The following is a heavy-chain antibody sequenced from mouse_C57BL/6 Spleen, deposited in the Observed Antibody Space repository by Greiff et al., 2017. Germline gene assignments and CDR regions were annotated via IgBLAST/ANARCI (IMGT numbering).Heavy chain of an antibody. CDR3: AREDYGSSRFYAMDC. D-gene: IGHD1-1*01. CDR1: GYAFSSYW. V-gene: IGHV1-80*01. CDR2: IYPGDGDT. Sequence: VQLQQSGAELVKPGASVTISCKASGYAFSSYWMNWVKQRPGKGLEWIGQIYPGDGDTNYSGKFKGKATLTADKSSSTAYMQLSSLTSEDSAVYFCAREDYGSSRFYAMDCWGQGTSVTVSS. J-gene: IGHJ4*01.